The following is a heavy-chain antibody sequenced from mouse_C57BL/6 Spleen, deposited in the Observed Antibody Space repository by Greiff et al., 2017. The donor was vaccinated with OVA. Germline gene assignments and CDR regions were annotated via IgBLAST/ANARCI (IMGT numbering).Heavy chain of an antibody. CDR3: ARERAYGAGFAY. V-gene: IGHV1-7*01. CDR2: INPSSGYT. CDR1: GYTFTSYW. Sequence: QVQLQQSGAELVNPGASVKLSCKASGYTFTSYWMHWVKQRPGQGLEWIGYINPSSGYTKYNQKFKDKATLTVDKSSSTAYMQLSSLTYEDSAVYYCARERAYGAGFAYWGQGTLVTVSA. D-gene: IGHD3-3*01. J-gene: IGHJ3*01.